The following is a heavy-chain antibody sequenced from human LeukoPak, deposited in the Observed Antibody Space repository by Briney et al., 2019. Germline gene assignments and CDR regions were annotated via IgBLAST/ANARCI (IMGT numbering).Heavy chain of an antibody. CDR3: ARDAPWWFDP. V-gene: IGHV3-21*01. J-gene: IGHJ5*02. CDR1: GFTFSSYT. CDR2: ISSSSSYI. Sequence: PGGSLRLSCAASGFTFSSYTMNWVRQAPGKGLEWVSSISSSSSYIYYADSVKGRFTISRDNAKNSLYLQMNSLRAEDTAVYYCARDAPWWFDPWGQGTLVTVSS.